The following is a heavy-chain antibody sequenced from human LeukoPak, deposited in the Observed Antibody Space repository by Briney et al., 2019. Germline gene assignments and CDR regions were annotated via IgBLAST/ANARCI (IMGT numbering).Heavy chain of an antibody. D-gene: IGHD6-13*01. Sequence: SETLSLTCTVSGGSISSGSYYWSWIRQPAGKGLEWIGRIYTSGSTNYTPSLKSRVTISVHTSKNQFSLKLSSVTAADTAVYYCAFVGRAAAIDYWGQGTLVTVSS. CDR1: GGSISSGSYY. J-gene: IGHJ4*02. V-gene: IGHV4-61*02. CDR2: IYTSGST. CDR3: AFVGRAAAIDY.